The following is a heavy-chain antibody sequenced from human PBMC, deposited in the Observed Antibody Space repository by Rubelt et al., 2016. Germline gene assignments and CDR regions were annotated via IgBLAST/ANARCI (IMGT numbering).Heavy chain of an antibody. CDR3: ARAQRIRLLMVYAPTFDY. J-gene: IGHJ4*02. V-gene: IGHV1-3*01. Sequence: QVQLVQSGAEVKKPGASVKVSCKASGYTFTSYAMHWVRQAPGQRLEWMGWINAGNGNTKYSQKFQGRVTSTRDTSASKAYMELSSLRSEDTAVYYCARAQRIRLLMVYAPTFDYWGQGTLVTVSS. D-gene: IGHD2-8*01. CDR2: INAGNGNT. CDR1: GYTFTSYA.